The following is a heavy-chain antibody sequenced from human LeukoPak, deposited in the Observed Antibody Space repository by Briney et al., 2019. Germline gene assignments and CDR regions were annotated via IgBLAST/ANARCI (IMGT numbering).Heavy chain of an antibody. CDR2: NNGDGSTT. D-gene: IGHD6-19*01. J-gene: IGHJ4*02. Sequence: GGSLRLSCVASGFSLSGYWMYWVRQAPGKGLMYISRNNGDGSTTNYADVVKGRFTISRDNSKNTLYLQMNSLRAEDTAVYYCARERDSSGFETYWGQGTLVTVSS. CDR1: GFSLSGYW. CDR3: ARERDSSGFETY. V-gene: IGHV3-74*01.